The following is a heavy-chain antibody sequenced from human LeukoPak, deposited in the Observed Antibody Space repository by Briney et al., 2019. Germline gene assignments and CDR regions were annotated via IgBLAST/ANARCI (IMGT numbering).Heavy chain of an antibody. CDR3: ASQGYPGSLGY. J-gene: IGHJ4*02. V-gene: IGHV4-59*01. CDR2: IYYSGST. Sequence: SETLSLTCTVSGGSISSYYWSWIRQPPGKGLEWIGYIYYSGSTNYNPSLKSRVTISVDTSKNQFSLKLSSVTAADTAVYCCASQGYPGSLGYWGQGTLVTVSS. CDR1: GGSISSYY. D-gene: IGHD3-16*02.